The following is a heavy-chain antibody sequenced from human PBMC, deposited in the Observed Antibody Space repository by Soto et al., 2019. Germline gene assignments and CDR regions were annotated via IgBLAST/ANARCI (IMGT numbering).Heavy chain of an antibody. CDR2: IVVGSGNA. CDR1: GCTFTSSA. J-gene: IGHJ6*02. V-gene: IGHV1-58*01. Sequence: GASVKVSCKASGCTFTSSAVQWVRQARGQRLEWIGWIVVGSGNANYAQKFQERVTITRDMSTSTAYMELSSLRSEDTAVYYCAARVVVDANNGYGMAVPGQGTTDTVSS. CDR3: AARVVVDANNGYGMAV. D-gene: IGHD2-15*01.